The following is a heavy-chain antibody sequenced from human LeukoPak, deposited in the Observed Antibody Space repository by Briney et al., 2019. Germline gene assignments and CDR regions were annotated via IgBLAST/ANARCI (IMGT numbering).Heavy chain of an antibody. CDR1: GFTFSSYW. Sequence: QPGGSLRLSCAASGFTFSSYWMSWVHQAPGKGLEWVANIKQDGSEKYYVDSVKGRFSISRDNAKNSLYLQMNSLRAEDTAFYYCAKDISRYCSINTCWGNFDYWGQGILVTVSS. D-gene: IGHD2-2*01. CDR2: IKQDGSEK. J-gene: IGHJ4*02. V-gene: IGHV3-7*03. CDR3: AKDISRYCSINTCWGNFDY.